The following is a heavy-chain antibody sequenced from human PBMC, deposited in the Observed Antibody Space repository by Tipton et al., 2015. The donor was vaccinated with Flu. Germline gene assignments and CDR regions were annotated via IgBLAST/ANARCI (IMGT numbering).Heavy chain of an antibody. CDR2: IRKKVNSYST. V-gene: IGHV3-72*01. CDR1: GFTFSDLY. D-gene: IGHD2-8*02. J-gene: IGHJ6*02. Sequence: SLRLSCAASGFTFSDLYVDWVRQAPGKGLEWVGRIRKKVNSYSTEYAASVKGRFTISRDDSKNSLYLQMDSLKTEDTAVYFCSRQRPGTGGLDVWGQGTTVTVSS. CDR3: SRQRPGTGGLDV.